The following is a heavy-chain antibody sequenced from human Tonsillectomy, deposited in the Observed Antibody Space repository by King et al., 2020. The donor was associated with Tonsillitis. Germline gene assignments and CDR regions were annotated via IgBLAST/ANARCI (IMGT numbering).Heavy chain of an antibody. CDR3: ARDEIVATPSGSAFDL. D-gene: IGHD3-10*01. CDR1: GYTFSDYY. J-gene: IGHJ3*01. CDR2: ISPNSGGT. V-gene: IGHV1-2*02. Sequence: QLVQSGAEVKKPGASVKISCKASGYTFSDYYIHWVRQAPGQGLEWMGWISPNSGGTNYAQKCQGRVTMTRDTSIITAYMEVNSLRSDDTAVYYCARDEIVATPSGSAFDLWGQGTMVTVSS.